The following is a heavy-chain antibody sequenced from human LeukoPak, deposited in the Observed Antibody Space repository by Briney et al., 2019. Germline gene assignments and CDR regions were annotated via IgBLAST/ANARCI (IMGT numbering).Heavy chain of an antibody. Sequence: SETLSLTCTVSGGSISSYYWSWIRQPPGKGLEWIGYIYYSGSTNYNPSLKSRVTISVDTSKNQFSLKLSSVTAADTAVYYCARDRWGYSYGGDWGQGTLVTVSS. CDR1: GGSISSYY. CDR3: ARDRWGYSYGGD. J-gene: IGHJ4*02. D-gene: IGHD5-18*01. V-gene: IGHV4-59*01. CDR2: IYYSGST.